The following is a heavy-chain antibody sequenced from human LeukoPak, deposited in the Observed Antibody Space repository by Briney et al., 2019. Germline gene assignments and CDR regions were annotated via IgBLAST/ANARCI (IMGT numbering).Heavy chain of an antibody. CDR3: ARAPDYYDSSGLPDY. D-gene: IGHD3-22*01. CDR2: IYYSGST. V-gene: IGHV4-30-4*01. Sequence: SETLSLTCSVSDGSINSYYWSWIRQPPGKGLEWIGYIYYSGSTYYNPSLKSRVTISVDTSKNQFSLKLSSVTAADTAVYYCARAPDYYDSSGLPDYWGQGTLVTVSS. CDR1: DGSINSYY. J-gene: IGHJ4*02.